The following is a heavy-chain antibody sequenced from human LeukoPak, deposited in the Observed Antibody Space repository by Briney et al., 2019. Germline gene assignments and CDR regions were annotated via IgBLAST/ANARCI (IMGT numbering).Heavy chain of an antibody. J-gene: IGHJ4*02. CDR1: GGSISSRNNY. V-gene: IGHV4-39*02. CDR3: ATAVGATTFDY. Sequence: KPSETLSLTCTDSGGSISSRNNYWGWIRQPPGKGLEWIGSLDNSGSTYYNSSLKSRVTISVDTSKNHFSLRLTSVTAADTAVYYCATAVGATTFDYWGQGTLVTVSS. CDR2: LDNSGST. D-gene: IGHD1-26*01.